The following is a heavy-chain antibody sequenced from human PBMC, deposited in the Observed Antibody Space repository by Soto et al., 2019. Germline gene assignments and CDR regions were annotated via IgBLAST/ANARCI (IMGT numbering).Heavy chain of an antibody. J-gene: IGHJ4*02. Sequence: GESLKISCQGSGYSFTSYWIGWVRQMPGKGLEWMGIIYPGDSDTRYSPSFQGQVTISADKSISTAYLQWSSLKTEDTAVYYCTRTSYFDYWGQGTLVTVSS. CDR2: IYPGDSDT. CDR1: GYSFTSYW. V-gene: IGHV5-51*01. CDR3: TRTSYFDY.